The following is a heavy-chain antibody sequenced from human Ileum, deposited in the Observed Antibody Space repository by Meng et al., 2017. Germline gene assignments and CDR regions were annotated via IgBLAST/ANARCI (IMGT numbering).Heavy chain of an antibody. CDR2: IIHVLGVA. J-gene: IGHJ4*02. Sequence: QVQLVQSGAEVKKPGSSVKVSCKASGGTFYSYTISWMRQAPGRGLEWMGRIIHVLGVAKHAQKFQGRVTIIADKSTSTSHMELSNLRSEDTGVYYCASESPNSSGAHEDWGRGTLVTVSS. D-gene: IGHD3-22*01. V-gene: IGHV1-69*02. CDR1: GGTFYSYT. CDR3: ASESPNSSGAHED.